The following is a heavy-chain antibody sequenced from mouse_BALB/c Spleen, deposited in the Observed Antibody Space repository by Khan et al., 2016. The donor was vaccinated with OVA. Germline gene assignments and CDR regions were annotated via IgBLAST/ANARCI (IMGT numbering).Heavy chain of an antibody. D-gene: IGHD2-14*01. V-gene: IGHV1-4*01. Sequence: QVQLQQSGAELARPGASVRMSCKASGYTFTSYTIHWIKQRPGQGLEWIGYINPSNGYTNYNQKFKDKATLTTDKSSTTAYLQLSRLNSDHSAVYNCVGDWAYHRNDGWFAYWGQGTLVTVSA. J-gene: IGHJ3*01. CDR2: INPSNGYT. CDR3: VGDWAYHRNDGWFAY. CDR1: GYTFTSYT.